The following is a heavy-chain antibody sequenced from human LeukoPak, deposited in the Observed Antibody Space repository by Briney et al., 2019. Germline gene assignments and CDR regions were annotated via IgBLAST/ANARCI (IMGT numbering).Heavy chain of an antibody. CDR2: ISAYHGKT. J-gene: IGHJ3*02. D-gene: IGHD6-19*01. V-gene: IGHV1-18*01. CDR3: ARDSPFMVPGTGDAFDI. CDR1: GYDFSTFG. Sequence: GASVKVSCKASGYDFSTFGISWVRQAPGEGLEWMGWISAYHGKTNFPQRFQGRVTLTTETYTSTAYMELRSLRSDDTAIYYCARDSPFMVPGTGDAFDIWGQGTMVSVSS.